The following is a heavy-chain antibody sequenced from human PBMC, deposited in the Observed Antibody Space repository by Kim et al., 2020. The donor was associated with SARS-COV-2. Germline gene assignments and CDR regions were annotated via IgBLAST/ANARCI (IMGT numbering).Heavy chain of an antibody. CDR3: ARDREPLRFFFRGAPEV. V-gene: IGHV1-2*06. CDR1: GYTFTGYY. Sequence: ASVKVSCKASGYTFTGYYMHWVRQAPGQGLEWMGRINPNSGGTNYAQKFQGRVTMTRDTSISTAYMELSRLRSDDTAVYYCARDREPLRFFFRGAPEVWGQGTTVTVSS. CDR2: INPNSGGT. D-gene: IGHD3-3*01. J-gene: IGHJ6*02.